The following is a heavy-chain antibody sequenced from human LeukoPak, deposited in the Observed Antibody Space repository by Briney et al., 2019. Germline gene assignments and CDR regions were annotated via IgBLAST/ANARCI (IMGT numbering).Heavy chain of an antibody. V-gene: IGHV4-34*01. CDR3: ARERSSWYDGDAFDI. CDR2: INHSGST. CDR1: GGSFSGYY. J-gene: IGHJ3*02. Sequence: TSETLSLTCAVYGGSFSGYYWSWIRQPPGKGLEWIGEINHSGSTNYNLSLKSRVTISVDTSKNQFSLKLSSVTAADTAVYYCARERSSWYDGDAFDIWGQGTMVTISS. D-gene: IGHD6-13*01.